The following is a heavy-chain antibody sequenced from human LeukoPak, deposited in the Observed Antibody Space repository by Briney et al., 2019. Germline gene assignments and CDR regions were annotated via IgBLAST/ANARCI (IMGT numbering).Heavy chain of an antibody. J-gene: IGHJ2*01. CDR2: ISYDGSKK. D-gene: IGHD2-15*01. CDR3: ARDYFSRAAVLGYFDL. Sequence: PGGSLRLSCADSGFTLSAYGMHWVRQAPGKGLEWVALISYDGSKKYYADSVKGRFTISRDNSKNSLYLQMNSLTAEDTAVYYCARDYFSRAAVLGYFDLWGRGTLVTVSS. CDR1: GFTLSAYG. V-gene: IGHV3-30*03.